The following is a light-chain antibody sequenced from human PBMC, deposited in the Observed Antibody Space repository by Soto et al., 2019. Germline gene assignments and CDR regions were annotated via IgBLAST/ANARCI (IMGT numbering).Light chain of an antibody. Sequence: QSALTQPASVSGSPGQSITISCTGTSSDVGAYNYVSWYQQHQGKAPKLMIFDVSNRPSGVSNRFSGSKSGNTASLTISGLQAEDEADYYCSSYTTATTRVFGGGTKLTVL. CDR2: DVS. V-gene: IGLV2-14*01. CDR3: SSYTTATTRV. J-gene: IGLJ3*02. CDR1: SSDVGAYNY.